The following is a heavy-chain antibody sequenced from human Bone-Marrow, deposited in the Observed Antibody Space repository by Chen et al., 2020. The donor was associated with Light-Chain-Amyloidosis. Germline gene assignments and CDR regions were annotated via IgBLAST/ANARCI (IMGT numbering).Heavy chain of an antibody. CDR1: GGSFSGYY. V-gene: IGHV4-34*01. CDR2: INHSGST. CDR3: ARGPINFWSGYYTAYYYYGMDV. D-gene: IGHD3-3*01. Sequence: QVQLQQWGAGLLKPSETLSLTCAVYGGSFSGYYWSWIRQPPGKGLEWIGEINHSGSTNYNPSLKSRVTISVDTSKNQFSLKLSSVTAADTAVYYCARGPINFWSGYYTAYYYYGMDVWGQGTTVTVSS. J-gene: IGHJ6*02.